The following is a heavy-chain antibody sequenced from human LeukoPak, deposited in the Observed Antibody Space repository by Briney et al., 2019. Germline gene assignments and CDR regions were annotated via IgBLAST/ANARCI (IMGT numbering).Heavy chain of an antibody. CDR3: ANLTH. J-gene: IGHJ4*02. CDR2: ISRTGNIV. D-gene: IGHD2-21*02. CDR1: GFSFSNYS. V-gene: IGHV3-48*02. Sequence: GGSLRLSCVATGFSFSNYSMHWVRQAPGMGLEWVSYISRTGNIVYYADSVKGRFTISRDNAKDSLFLQMDSLRDEDTAVYYCANLTHWGQGILVTVSS.